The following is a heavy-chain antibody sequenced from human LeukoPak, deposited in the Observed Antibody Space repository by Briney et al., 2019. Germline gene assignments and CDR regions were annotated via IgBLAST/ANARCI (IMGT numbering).Heavy chain of an antibody. D-gene: IGHD3-22*01. CDR1: GVSISTYY. CDR2: MYCSGST. J-gene: IGHJ4*02. Sequence: SETLSLTCTVSGVSISTYYWSWIRQPPGKGLEWIGYMYCSGSTNYNPSLKSRVTISVDTSKNQFSLKLSSVTAADTAVYYCARVLYYYDTSGYYYVSYFDYWGQGTLVTVSS. V-gene: IGHV4-59*01. CDR3: ARVLYYYDTSGYYYVSYFDY.